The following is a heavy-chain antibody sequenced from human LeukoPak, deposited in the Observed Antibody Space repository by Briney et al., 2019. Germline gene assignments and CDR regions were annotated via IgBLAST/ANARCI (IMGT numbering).Heavy chain of an antibody. Sequence: ASVKVSCKVFGYTLAELSMHWVRQAPGKGLEWMGGFDPEDGETIYAQKFQGRVTMTEDTSTNTAYMELSSLRSEDTAVYYCATDGVAVIWSRREIVAYALDIWGQGTMVTVSS. CDR1: GYTLAELS. J-gene: IGHJ3*02. V-gene: IGHV1-24*01. D-gene: IGHD3-3*01. CDR3: ATDGVAVIWSRREIVAYALDI. CDR2: FDPEDGET.